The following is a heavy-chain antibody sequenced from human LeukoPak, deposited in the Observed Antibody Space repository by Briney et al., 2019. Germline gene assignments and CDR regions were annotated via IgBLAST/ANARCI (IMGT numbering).Heavy chain of an antibody. CDR1: GFTFSNAW. CDR2: IKSKTDGGTT. CDR3: TRSSGWYNPIDY. J-gene: IGHJ4*02. Sequence: PGGSLRLSCAASGFTFSNAWMSWVRQAPREGLEWVGRIKSKTDGGTTEYAASVKGRFTISRDDSKSIAYLQMNSLKTEDTAVYYCTRSSGWYNPIDYWGQGTLVTVSS. D-gene: IGHD6-19*01. V-gene: IGHV3-15*01.